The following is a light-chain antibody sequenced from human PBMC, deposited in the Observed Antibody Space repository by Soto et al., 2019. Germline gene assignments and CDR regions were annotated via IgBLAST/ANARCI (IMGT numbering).Light chain of an antibody. CDR2: KAS. J-gene: IGKJ1*01. V-gene: IGKV1-5*03. CDR1: QSISSW. Sequence: DIQMTQSPSTLSASVGDRVTITCRASQSISSWLAWYQQKPGQAPKLLIYKASTLQSGVPSRFSGSGPGTEFTLAISSLQPDDSATYYCQQYNANWTFGQGTKVEIK. CDR3: QQYNANWT.